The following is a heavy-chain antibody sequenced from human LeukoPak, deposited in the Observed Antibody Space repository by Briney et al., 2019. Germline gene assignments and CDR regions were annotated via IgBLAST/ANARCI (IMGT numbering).Heavy chain of an antibody. CDR2: IYYSGST. J-gene: IGHJ3*02. CDR3: ARDSMIGAFDI. V-gene: IGHV4-59*01. D-gene: IGHD3-22*01. Sequence: PSETLSLTCTVFGGSISSYYWSWIRQPPGKGLEWIGYIYYSGSTNYNPSLKSRVTISVDTSKNQFSLKLSSVTAADTAVYYCARDSMIGAFDIWGQGTMVTVSS. CDR1: GGSISSYY.